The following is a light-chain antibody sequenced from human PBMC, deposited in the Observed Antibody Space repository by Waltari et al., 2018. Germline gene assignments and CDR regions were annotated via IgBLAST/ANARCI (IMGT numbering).Light chain of an antibody. CDR1: QSVSSN. CDR3: HQHNSWPPLS. V-gene: IGKV3-15*01. CDR2: GAS. J-gene: IGKJ4*01. Sequence: EIVMTQSPATLSVSPGERATLSCRASQSVSSNLAWYQQKPGQAPRLLIYGASTRATGVPARFSGSGSATDFTLTISGLQSEDYAVYFCHQHNSWPPLSFGGGTKVEIK.